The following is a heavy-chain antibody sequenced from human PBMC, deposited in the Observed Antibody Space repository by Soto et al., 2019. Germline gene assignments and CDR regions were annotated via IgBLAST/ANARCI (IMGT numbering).Heavy chain of an antibody. D-gene: IGHD2-15*01. Sequence: TSRSHARRWILKAQGKGLEWVSAISGSGGSTYYADSVKGRFTISRDNSKNTLYLQMNSLRAEDTAVYYCAKVIVGRATVVTVPAYYFDYLGQGSLVTVSS. J-gene: IGHJ4*02. V-gene: IGHV3-23*01. CDR2: ISGSGGST. CDR1: TSRSHA. CDR3: AKVIVGRATVVTVPAYYFDY.